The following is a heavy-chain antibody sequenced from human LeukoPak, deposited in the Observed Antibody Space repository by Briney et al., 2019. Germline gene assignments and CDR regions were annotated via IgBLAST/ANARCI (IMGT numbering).Heavy chain of an antibody. J-gene: IGHJ4*02. CDR3: ARLSGVLRYFDWLTEYYFDY. CDR1: GGSFSGYY. CDR2: INHSGST. V-gene: IGHV4-34*01. D-gene: IGHD3-9*01. Sequence: PSETLSLTCAVYGGSFSGYYWSWIRQPPGKGLEWIGEINHSGSTNYNPSLKSRVTISVDTSKNQFSLKLSSVTAADTAVYYCARLSGVLRYFDWLTEYYFDYWGQGTLVTVSS.